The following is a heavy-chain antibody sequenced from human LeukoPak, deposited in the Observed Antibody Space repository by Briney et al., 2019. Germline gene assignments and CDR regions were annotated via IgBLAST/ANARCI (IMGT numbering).Heavy chain of an antibody. D-gene: IGHD3-10*01. CDR2: INHSGST. V-gene: IGHV4-34*01. CDR1: GGSFSGYY. Sequence: SETLSLTCAVYGGSFSGYYWSWIRQPAGKGLEWIGEINHSGSTNYNPSLKSRVTISVDTSKNQFSLKLSSVTAADTAVYYCARTYYYGSGSYYPPSYYFDYWGQGTLVTVSS. J-gene: IGHJ4*02. CDR3: ARTYYYGSGSYYPPSYYFDY.